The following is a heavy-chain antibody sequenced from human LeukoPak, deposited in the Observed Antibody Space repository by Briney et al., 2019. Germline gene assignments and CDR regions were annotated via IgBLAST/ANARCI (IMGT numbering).Heavy chain of an antibody. V-gene: IGHV3-21*01. J-gene: IGHJ3*02. CDR2: ISSSSSYI. Sequence: GGSLRFSCAASGFTFSTYPMHWVRQAPGKGLEWVSSISSSSSYIYYADSVKGRFTISRDNAKNSLYLQMNSLRAEDTAVYYCARDLGAIDIWGQGTMVTVSS. CDR1: GFTFSTYP. D-gene: IGHD3-16*01. CDR3: ARDLGAIDI.